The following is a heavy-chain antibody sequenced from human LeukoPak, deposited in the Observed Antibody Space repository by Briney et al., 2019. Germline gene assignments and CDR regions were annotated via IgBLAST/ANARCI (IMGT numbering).Heavy chain of an antibody. Sequence: GGSLRLSCAASGFTFSSYGMHWVRQAPGKGPEWVAFTRYDGSDKYYADSVKGRFIISRDNSKNTLYLQMNSLRAEDTAVYYCAKDPSYYYDSSGYYGAFDIWGQGTMVTVSS. CDR1: GFTFSSYG. J-gene: IGHJ3*02. CDR2: TRYDGSDK. D-gene: IGHD3-22*01. V-gene: IGHV3-30*02. CDR3: AKDPSYYYDSSGYYGAFDI.